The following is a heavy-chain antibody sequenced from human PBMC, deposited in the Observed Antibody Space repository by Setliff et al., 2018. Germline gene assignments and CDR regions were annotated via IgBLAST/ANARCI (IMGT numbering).Heavy chain of an antibody. Sequence: PSETLSLTCIVSGGSINSYYWIWIRQPPGKGLEWIGEINHSGSTNYNPSLKSRVTISVDTSKNQFSLKLSSVTAADTALYYCTVYNTGSSKDHYWGQGTPVTVSS. CDR2: INHSGST. D-gene: IGHD2-8*02. V-gene: IGHV4-34*01. CDR1: GGSINSYY. J-gene: IGHJ4*02. CDR3: TVYNTGSSKDHY.